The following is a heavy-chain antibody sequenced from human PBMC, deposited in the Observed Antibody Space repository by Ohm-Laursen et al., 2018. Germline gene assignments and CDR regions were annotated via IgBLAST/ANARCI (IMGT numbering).Heavy chain of an antibody. V-gene: IGHV4-34*01. D-gene: IGHD2-15*01. CDR1: GFTFSDHY. CDR2: INHSGST. Sequence: LSCAAPGFTFSDHYMSWIRQPPGKGLEWIGEINHSGSTNYNPSLKSRVTISVDTSKNQFSLKLSSVTAADTAVYYCARVIEWWSCFDYWGQGTLVTVSS. CDR3: ARVIEWWSCFDY. J-gene: IGHJ4*02.